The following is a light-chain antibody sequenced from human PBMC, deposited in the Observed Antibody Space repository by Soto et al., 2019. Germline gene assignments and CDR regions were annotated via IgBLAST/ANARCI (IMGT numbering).Light chain of an antibody. CDR3: QQLNSYPFT. J-gene: IGKJ3*01. V-gene: IGKV1-9*01. Sequence: IQLTQSPSSLSASVGDRVTITCRASQGISSYLAWYQQKPGKAPKLLIYAASTLQSGVPSRFSGSGSGTDFTLTISSLQTEDFATYYCQQLNSYPFTFVPGTKVDIK. CDR2: AAS. CDR1: QGISSY.